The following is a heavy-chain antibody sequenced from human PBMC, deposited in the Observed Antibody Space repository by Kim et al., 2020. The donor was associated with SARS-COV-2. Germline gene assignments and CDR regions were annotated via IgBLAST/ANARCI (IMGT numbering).Heavy chain of an antibody. J-gene: IGHJ4*02. CDR3: ARDLVVWGSYSRRSGY. CDR1: GFTFSSYA. D-gene: IGHD3-16*01. CDR2: ISYDGSNK. Sequence: GGSLRLFCAASGFTFSSYAMHWVRQAPGKGLEWVAVISYDGSNKYYADSVKGRFTISRDNSKNTLYLQMNSLRAEDTAVYYCARDLVVWGSYSRRSGYWGQGTLVTVSS. V-gene: IGHV3-30*04.